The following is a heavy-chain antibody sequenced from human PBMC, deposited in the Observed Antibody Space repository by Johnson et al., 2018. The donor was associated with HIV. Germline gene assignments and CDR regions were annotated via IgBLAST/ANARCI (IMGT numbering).Heavy chain of an antibody. J-gene: IGHJ3*01. CDR1: GFTFSDHW. V-gene: IGHV3-74*01. Sequence: VQLVESGGGLVQPGGSLRLSCGASGFTFSDHWLQWVRQAPGKGLVWVSRINGDGSRTSYADSVKGRFTIARDHAKNTLFLEMKSLRAEDTAVYYCVRTSCTGARCLGYDPFDVWGQGTMVTVSS. CDR3: VRTSCTGARCLGYDPFDV. D-gene: IGHD3-16*01. CDR2: INGDGSRT.